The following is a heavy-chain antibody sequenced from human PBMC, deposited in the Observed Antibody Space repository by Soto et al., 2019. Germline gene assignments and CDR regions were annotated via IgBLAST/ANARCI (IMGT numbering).Heavy chain of an antibody. V-gene: IGHV3-9*01. Sequence: GGSLRLSCAASGFTFDDYAMHWVRQAPGKGLEWVSGISWNSGSIGYADSVKGRFTISRDNAKNSLYLQRNSLRAEDTALYYCAKDHPPRRTYYDFWSGPDGRARYYYMDVWGKGTTVTVSS. CDR2: ISWNSGSI. D-gene: IGHD3-3*01. CDR3: AKDHPPRRTYYDFWSGPDGRARYYYMDV. CDR1: GFTFDDYA. J-gene: IGHJ6*03.